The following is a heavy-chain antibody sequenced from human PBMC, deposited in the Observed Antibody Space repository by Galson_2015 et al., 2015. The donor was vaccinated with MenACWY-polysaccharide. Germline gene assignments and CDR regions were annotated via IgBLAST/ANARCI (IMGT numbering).Heavy chain of an antibody. J-gene: IGHJ5*01. Sequence: WIGYMSYSGRATQNPSLTSRVAISLDTSRNQFSLRLYSVTAADTAIYFCAREPTYSGSFGWFDSWGQGTLVTVSS. V-gene: IGHV4-59*01. D-gene: IGHD1-26*01. CDR3: AREPTYSGSFGWFDS. CDR2: MSYSGRA.